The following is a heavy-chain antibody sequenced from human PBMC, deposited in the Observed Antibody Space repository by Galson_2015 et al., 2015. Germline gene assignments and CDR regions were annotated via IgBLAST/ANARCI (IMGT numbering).Heavy chain of an antibody. J-gene: IGHJ6*02. CDR3: AGGGGYQLLHDYYYYGMDV. V-gene: IGHV1-3*01. CDR2: INAGNGNT. Sequence: SVKVSCKASGYTFTSYAMHWVRQAPGQRLEWMGWINAGNGNTKYSQKFQGGVTITRDTSASTAYMELSSLRSEDTAVYYCAGGGGYQLLHDYYYYGMDVWGQGTTVTVSS. D-gene: IGHD2-2*01. CDR1: GYTFTSYA.